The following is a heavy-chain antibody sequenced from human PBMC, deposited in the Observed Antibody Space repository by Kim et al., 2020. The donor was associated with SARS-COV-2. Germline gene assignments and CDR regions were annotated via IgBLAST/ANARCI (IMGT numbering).Heavy chain of an antibody. CDR1: GGSFSGYY. CDR2: INHSGST. D-gene: IGHD3-3*01. Sequence: SETLSLTCAVYGGSFSGYYWSWIRQPPGKGLEWIGEINHSGSTNYNPSLKSRVTISVDTSKNQFSLKLSSVTAADTAVYYCARGRYSPEYYDFWSGYYLDYWGQGTLVTVSS. V-gene: IGHV4-34*01. CDR3: ARGRYSPEYYDFWSGYYLDY. J-gene: IGHJ4*02.